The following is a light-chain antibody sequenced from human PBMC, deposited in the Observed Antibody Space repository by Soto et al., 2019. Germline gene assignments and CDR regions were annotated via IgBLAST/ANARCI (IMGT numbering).Light chain of an antibody. V-gene: IGKV3-20*01. CDR1: QSVGSNY. Sequence: EIVMTQSPATLSVSPGERATLSCRASQSVGSNYLAWYQQKPGQAPRLLIYGASSRATGIPDRFSGTGSGTDFTLTISRLEPEDFAVYYCQQYGSSPWTFGQGTKVDIK. CDR3: QQYGSSPWT. J-gene: IGKJ1*01. CDR2: GAS.